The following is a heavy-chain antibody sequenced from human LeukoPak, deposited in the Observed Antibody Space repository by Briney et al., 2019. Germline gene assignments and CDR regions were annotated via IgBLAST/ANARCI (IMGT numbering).Heavy chain of an antibody. CDR1: GGSISPYY. CDR3: ARHGYCSGGSCYWDY. V-gene: IGHV4-59*08. CDR2: IYYSGST. J-gene: IGHJ4*02. Sequence: SETLSLTCIVSGGSISPYYWSWIRQPPGSGLECIAYIYYSGSTSYNPSLKSRVAISVDTSNNEVSLKLSSVTAADTAVYYCARHGYCSGGSCYWDYWGQGTLVTVSS. D-gene: IGHD2-15*01.